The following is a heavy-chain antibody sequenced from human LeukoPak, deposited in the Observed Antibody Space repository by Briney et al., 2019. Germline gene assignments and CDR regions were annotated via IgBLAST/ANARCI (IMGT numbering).Heavy chain of an antibody. CDR1: GFAFSSYG. CDR2: ISGSGGST. J-gene: IGHJ3*02. D-gene: IGHD3-10*01. Sequence: GGSLRLSCAASGFAFSSYGMRWVRQAPGKGLEWVSAISGSGGSTYYADSVKGRSTISRDNSKNTLYLLMNSLRADDTAVYYCAKFGLAGSGRYHDAFDMWGQGTMVTVSS. V-gene: IGHV3-23*01. CDR3: AKFGLAGSGRYHDAFDM.